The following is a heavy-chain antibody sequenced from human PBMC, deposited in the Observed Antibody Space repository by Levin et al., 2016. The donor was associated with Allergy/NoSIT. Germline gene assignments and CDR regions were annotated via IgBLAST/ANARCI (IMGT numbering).Heavy chain of an antibody. D-gene: IGHD6-19*01. J-gene: IGHJ5*02. CDR2: ISSSSSYT. CDR3: ARGGVYSSGWPFDP. Sequence: RQAPGKGLEWVSYISSSSSYTNYADSVKGRFTISRDNAKNSLYLQMNSLRAEDTAVYYCARGGVYSSGWPFDPWGQGTLVTVSS. V-gene: IGHV3-11*05.